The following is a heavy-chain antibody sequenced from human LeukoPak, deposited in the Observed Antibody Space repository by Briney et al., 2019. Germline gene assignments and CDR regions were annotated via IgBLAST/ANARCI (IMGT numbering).Heavy chain of an antibody. V-gene: IGHV4-38-2*02. Sequence: SETLSLTCTVSGYSISSGYYWGWIRPPPGKGLEWIGSFYDSGNTYYNPSLKSRVTISVDTSKNQFSLKVRSVTAADTAVYFCARGKSRGSHIDYWGQGTLVTVSS. CDR1: GYSISSGYY. CDR3: ARGKSRGSHIDY. J-gene: IGHJ4*02. D-gene: IGHD1-26*01. CDR2: FYDSGNT.